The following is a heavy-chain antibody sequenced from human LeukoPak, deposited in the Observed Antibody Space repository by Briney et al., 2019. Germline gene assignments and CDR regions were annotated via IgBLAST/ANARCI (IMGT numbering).Heavy chain of an antibody. CDR1: GFSFSNYW. Sequence: GGSLRLSCAASGFSFSNYWMSWVRQAPGKGLEWVANIKQDGSEKYYVDSVKGRFTISRDNAKNSLYLQMNSLRAEDTAVYYCARDSGYYYPNHDYWGQGTLVTVSS. J-gene: IGHJ4*02. CDR3: ARDSGYYYPNHDY. D-gene: IGHD3-22*01. CDR2: IKQDGSEK. V-gene: IGHV3-7*01.